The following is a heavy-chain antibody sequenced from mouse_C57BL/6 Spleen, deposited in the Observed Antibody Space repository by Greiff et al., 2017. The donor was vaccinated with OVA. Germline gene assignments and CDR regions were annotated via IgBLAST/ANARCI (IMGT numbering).Heavy chain of an antibody. V-gene: IGHV1-81*01. CDR1: GYTFTSYG. Sequence: QVQLKESGAELARPGASVKLSCKASGYTFTSYGLSWVKQRTGQGLEWIGEIYPRSGNTYYNEKFKGKATLTADKASSTAYMELRSLTSEDSAVYFCARRRDYGDAMDYWGQGTSVTVSS. CDR3: ARRRDYGDAMDY. D-gene: IGHD2-4*01. J-gene: IGHJ4*01. CDR2: IYPRSGNT.